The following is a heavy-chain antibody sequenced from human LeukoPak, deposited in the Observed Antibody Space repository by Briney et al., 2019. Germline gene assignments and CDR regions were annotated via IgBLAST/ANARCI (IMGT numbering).Heavy chain of an antibody. J-gene: IGHJ4*02. Sequence: GGSLRLSCAASGFTFSSYGMHWVRQAPGTGLEWVAGIWYDGSNKYYADSVKGRFTIFRENSKNTLFLQMNRLRADDTAVYYCARDPDGYGDYSYFDYWGQGTLVTVSS. V-gene: IGHV3-33*01. CDR3: ARDPDGYGDYSYFDY. CDR2: IWYDGSNK. CDR1: GFTFSSYG. D-gene: IGHD4-17*01.